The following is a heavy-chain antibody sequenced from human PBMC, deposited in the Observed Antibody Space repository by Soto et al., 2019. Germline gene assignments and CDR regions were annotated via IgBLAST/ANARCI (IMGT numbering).Heavy chain of an antibody. CDR1: GYTLTELS. D-gene: IGHD6-19*01. CDR2: FDPEDGET. V-gene: IGHV1-24*01. Sequence: VASVKVSCKVSGYTLTELSMHWVRQAPGKGLEWMGGFDPEDGETIYAQKFQGRVTMTEDTSTDTAYMELSSLRSEDTAVYYCATSIAVAGGGNWFDPWGQGTLVTVSS. CDR3: ATSIAVAGGGNWFDP. J-gene: IGHJ5*02.